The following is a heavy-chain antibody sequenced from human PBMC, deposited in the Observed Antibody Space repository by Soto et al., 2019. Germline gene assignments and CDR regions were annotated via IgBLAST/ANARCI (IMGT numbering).Heavy chain of an antibody. J-gene: IGHJ4*02. Sequence: PGGSLRISCSASGFIFSDYAMHWVRQAPGKGMEWVAVILFDGNKKYYADSVKGRFTISRDNSKNTLYLQMNSLRAEDTAVFYCAREANSGSSGVFAYGGLGTLVTVSS. D-gene: IGHD6-6*01. CDR3: AREANSGSSGVFAY. V-gene: IGHV3-30*03. CDR2: ILFDGNKK. CDR1: GFIFSDYA.